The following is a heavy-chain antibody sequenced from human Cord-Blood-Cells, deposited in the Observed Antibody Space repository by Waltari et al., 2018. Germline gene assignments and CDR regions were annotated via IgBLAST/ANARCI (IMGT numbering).Heavy chain of an antibody. J-gene: IGHJ4*02. Sequence: EVQLVESGGVVVQPGGSLRLSCAASGFTFDAYIMTWVRQAPGKGLEWVSLISWDGGSTYYADSVKGRFTISRDNSKNSLYLQMNSLRTEDTALYYCAKSDGVTLATDYWGQGTLVTVSS. CDR2: ISWDGGST. D-gene: IGHD4-4*01. CDR3: AKSDGVTLATDY. CDR1: GFTFDAYI. V-gene: IGHV3-43*01.